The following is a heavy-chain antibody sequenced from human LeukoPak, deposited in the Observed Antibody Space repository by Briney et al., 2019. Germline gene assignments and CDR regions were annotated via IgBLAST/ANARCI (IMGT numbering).Heavy chain of an antibody. CDR1: GGSISSYY. CDR2: IYYSGST. CDR3: ARDLGEYSSGWYLRSGMDV. J-gene: IGHJ6*02. D-gene: IGHD6-19*01. V-gene: IGHV4-59*01. Sequence: SETLSLTCTVSGGSISSYYWSWIRQPPGKGLEWIGYIYYSGSTNYNPSLKSRVTISVDTSKNQFSLKLSSVTAADTAVYYCARDLGEYSSGWYLRSGMDVWGQGTTVTVSS.